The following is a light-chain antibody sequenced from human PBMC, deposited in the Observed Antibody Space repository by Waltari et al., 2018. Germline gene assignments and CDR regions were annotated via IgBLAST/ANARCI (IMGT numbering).Light chain of an antibody. V-gene: IGLV3-21*04. CDR3: QVWDDVTDSGV. CDR2: YDS. Sequence: YVLTQPPSVSVDPGKTARVTCGGDNLGRKSVYGYQQKPGPAPALVRFYDSDRPSEIPERFSGSNSGNTATLTISWVEAGDEADYHCQVWDDVTDSGVFGGGTKLTVL. J-gene: IGLJ3*02. CDR1: NLGRKS.